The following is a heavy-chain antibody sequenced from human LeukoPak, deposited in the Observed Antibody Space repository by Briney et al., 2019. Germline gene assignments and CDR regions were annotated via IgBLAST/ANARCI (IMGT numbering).Heavy chain of an antibody. CDR3: ARDRYYDSSGYYPAD. D-gene: IGHD3-22*01. V-gene: IGHV3-21*01. CDR1: GFTFSSYS. Sequence: GGSLRLSCAASGFTFSSYSMNWVRQAPGKGLEWVSSISSSSSYIYYADSVKGRFTISRDNAKNSLYLQMNSLRAEDTAVYYCARDRYYDSSGYYPADWGQGTLVTVSS. J-gene: IGHJ4*02. CDR2: ISSSSSYI.